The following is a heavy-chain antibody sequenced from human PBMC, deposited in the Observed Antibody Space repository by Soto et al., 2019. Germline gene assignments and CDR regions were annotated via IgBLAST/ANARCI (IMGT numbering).Heavy chain of an antibody. Sequence: QVQVVESGGGVVKPGGSLRLSCAASELPFSTSAMHWVRRPPGKGLEWMAAISYGGNSEYYADSVKGRFTVSRDISESTLYLQMNSLRTEDTAVYYCVREEFEAGRGHFGCWGQGTLVSVSS. D-gene: IGHD6-13*01. CDR2: ISYGGNSE. V-gene: IGHV3-30-3*01. J-gene: IGHJ4*02. CDR3: VREEFEAGRGHFGC. CDR1: ELPFSTSA.